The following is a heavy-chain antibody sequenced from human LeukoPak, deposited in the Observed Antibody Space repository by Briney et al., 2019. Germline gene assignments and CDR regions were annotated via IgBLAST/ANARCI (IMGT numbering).Heavy chain of an antibody. Sequence: GGSLRLSCATSGFALNFHSMNWVRQAPGKGLEWVSYISSSSSNIYYADSVKGRFTISRDNAQNSLYLQMNSLRAEDTAVYFCARGSSSWSSPFDYWGQGTLVTVSS. D-gene: IGHD6-13*01. V-gene: IGHV3-48*01. CDR3: ARGSSSWSSPFDY. J-gene: IGHJ4*02. CDR2: ISSSSSNI. CDR1: GFALNFHS.